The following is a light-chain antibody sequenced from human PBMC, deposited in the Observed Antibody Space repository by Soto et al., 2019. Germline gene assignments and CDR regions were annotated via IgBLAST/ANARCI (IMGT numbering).Light chain of an antibody. V-gene: IGKV1-5*01. CDR3: LQDYFYPWT. CDR1: QNIERW. Sequence: DIQMTQSPSTLSASVGDRVTITCRASQNIERWLAWYQQKPGKAPKLLLYDVSSLESGVPSRFSGSGSGTDFTLTISSLQPEDFATYYCLQDYFYPWTFGQGTKVDI. J-gene: IGKJ1*01. CDR2: DVS.